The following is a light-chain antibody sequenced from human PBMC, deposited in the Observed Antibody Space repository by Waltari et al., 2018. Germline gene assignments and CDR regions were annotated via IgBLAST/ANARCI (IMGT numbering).Light chain of an antibody. CDR3: QQFKIYPMT. Sequence: AVQMTQSPSSLSASVGDRVPITCRASQGISSALVWYQQRPGRPPKLLIYDASTLQSGVPSRFSGSGSGTDFTLTISSLQPEDLGKYYCQQFKIYPMTFGQGTRLEIK. CDR1: QGISSA. CDR2: DAS. J-gene: IGKJ5*01. V-gene: IGKV1-13*02.